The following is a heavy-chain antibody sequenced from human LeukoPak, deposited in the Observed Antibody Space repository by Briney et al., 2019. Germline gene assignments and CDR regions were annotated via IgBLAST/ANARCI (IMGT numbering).Heavy chain of an antibody. CDR1: GGSISSGDYY. V-gene: IGHV4-30-4*01. CDR3: ARAHFADTNWGSLGYWFDP. D-gene: IGHD7-27*01. J-gene: IGHJ5*02. Sequence: PSQTLSLTCTVSGGSISSGDYYWSWIRQPPGKGLEWIGYIYYSGSTYYNPSLKSRVTISVDTSKNQFSLKLSSVTAADTAVYYCARAHFADTNWGSLGYWFDPWGQGTLVTVSS. CDR2: IYYSGST.